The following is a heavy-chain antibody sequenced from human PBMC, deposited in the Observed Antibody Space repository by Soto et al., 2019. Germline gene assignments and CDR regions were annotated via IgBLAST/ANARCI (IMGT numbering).Heavy chain of an antibody. Sequence: PSETLSPTCTVSGGSISYEYYHWTWIRQSPGKGLEWIGYIHYSGSIIYNPSFKSRVTISVDTSKNQFSLQLSSVTAADTAVYFCAREDDGGDRDYYGLDVWGQGTTVTVSS. CDR1: GGSISYEYYH. D-gene: IGHD2-21*02. J-gene: IGHJ6*02. V-gene: IGHV4-30-4*08. CDR3: AREDDGGDRDYYGLDV. CDR2: IHYSGSI.